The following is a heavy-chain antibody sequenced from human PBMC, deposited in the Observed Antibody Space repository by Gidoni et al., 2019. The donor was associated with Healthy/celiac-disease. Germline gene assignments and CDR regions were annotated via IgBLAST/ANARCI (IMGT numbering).Heavy chain of an antibody. J-gene: IGHJ4*02. CDR1: GGSISSSNW. CDR3: ARWSVDTPYYFDY. CDR2: IYHSGST. Sequence: QVQLQESGPGLVKPSGTLSLTCAVPGGSISSSNWWSWVRQPPGKGVEWIGEIYHSGSTNYNPSLKSRVTRSVDKSKNQFSLKLSSVTAADTAVYYCARWSVDTPYYFDYWGQGTLVTVSS. V-gene: IGHV4-4*02. D-gene: IGHD5-18*01.